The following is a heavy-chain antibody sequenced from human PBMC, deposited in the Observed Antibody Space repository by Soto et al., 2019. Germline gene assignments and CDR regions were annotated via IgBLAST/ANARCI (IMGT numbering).Heavy chain of an antibody. J-gene: IGHJ4*02. D-gene: IGHD1-26*01. CDR3: AREAYSGSYPNFDY. CDR2: IYYSGST. V-gene: IGHV4-59*01. CDR1: GGSISSYY. Sequence: PSETLSLTCTVSGGSISSYYWSWIRQPPGKGLEWIGYIYYSGSTNYNPSLKSRVTISVDTSKNQFSLKLSSVTAADTAVYYCAREAYSGSYPNFDYWGQGTLVTVSS.